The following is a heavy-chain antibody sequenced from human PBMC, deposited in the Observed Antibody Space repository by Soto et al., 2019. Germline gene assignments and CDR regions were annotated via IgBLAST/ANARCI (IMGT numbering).Heavy chain of an antibody. CDR1: GFTFSNYA. CDR2: ISASGPYT. CDR3: AKDYGDNSLGREFAC. J-gene: IGHJ4*02. V-gene: IGHV3-23*01. Sequence: EMQLLESGGGLVQPGGSLRLSCAASGFTFSNYAMSWVRQAPGKGLEWVSAISASGPYTYYADSVKGRFTVSRDNSKNRLYLQMNGLRAEDTAVYYCAKDYGDNSLGREFACWGQGNLVTVSS. D-gene: IGHD4-17*01.